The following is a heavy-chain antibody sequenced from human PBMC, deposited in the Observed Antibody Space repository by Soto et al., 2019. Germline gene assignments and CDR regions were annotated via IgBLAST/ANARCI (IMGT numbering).Heavy chain of an antibody. CDR3: ARVVTRSGYYVWFDP. CDR1: GHTFTSYG. D-gene: IGHD3-3*01. CDR2: ISAYNGNT. Sequence: GASVKVSCKASGHTFTSYGISWVRQAPGQGLEWMGWISAYNGNTNYAQKLQGRVTMTTDTSTSTAYMELRSLRSDDTAVYYCARVVTRSGYYVWFDPWGQGTLVTVSS. J-gene: IGHJ5*02. V-gene: IGHV1-18*01.